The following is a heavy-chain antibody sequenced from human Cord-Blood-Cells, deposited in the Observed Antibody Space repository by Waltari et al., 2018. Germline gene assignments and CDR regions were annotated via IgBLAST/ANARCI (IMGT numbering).Heavy chain of an antibody. D-gene: IGHD3-3*01. J-gene: IGHJ4*02. CDR3: ARAREVVVYWSGYSYYFDY. CDR1: GGSFSGYY. CDR2: INHSGSN. V-gene: IGHV4-34*01. Sequence: QVQLQQWGAGLLKPSETLSLTCAVYGGSFSGYYWSWIRQPPGKGLEWIGEINHSGSNNYNPARKSRVTISVDTSKNQFSLKLSSVTAADTAVYYCARAREVVVYWSGYSYYFDYWGQGTLVTVSS.